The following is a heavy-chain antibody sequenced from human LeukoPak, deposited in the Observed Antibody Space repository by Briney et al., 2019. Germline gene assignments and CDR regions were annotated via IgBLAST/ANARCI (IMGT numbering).Heavy chain of an antibody. Sequence: GGSLGLSCAASGFTFSSYSMNWVRQAPGKGLEWVSSISSSSSYIYYADSVKGRFTISRDNAKNSLYLQMNSLRAEDTAVYYCARAYVDDAFDIWGQGTMVTVSS. D-gene: IGHD3-16*01. V-gene: IGHV3-21*01. CDR1: GFTFSSYS. J-gene: IGHJ3*02. CDR2: ISSSSSYI. CDR3: ARAYVDDAFDI.